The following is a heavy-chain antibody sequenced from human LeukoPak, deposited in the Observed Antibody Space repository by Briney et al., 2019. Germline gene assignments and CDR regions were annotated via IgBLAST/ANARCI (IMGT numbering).Heavy chain of an antibody. D-gene: IGHD3-3*01. J-gene: IGHJ5*02. CDR1: GGSISSGGYY. Sequence: SETLSLTCTVSGGSISSGGYYWSWIRQHPGKGLEWIGYIYYSGSTYYNPSLKSRVTISVDTSKNQFSLKLSSVTAADTAVYYCARQNDFWSGYYTGIPRGDFDPWGQGTLVTVSS. V-gene: IGHV4-39*01. CDR2: IYYSGST. CDR3: ARQNDFWSGYYTGIPRGDFDP.